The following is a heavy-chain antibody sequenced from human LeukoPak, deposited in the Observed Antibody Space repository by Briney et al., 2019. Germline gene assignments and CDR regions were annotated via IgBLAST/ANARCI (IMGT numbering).Heavy chain of an antibody. Sequence: SETLSLTCTVSGGSISTYYWSWIRQPPGERLEWIGHIYYSGSTNYNPSLKSRVTISVDTSKNLFSLKLTSLTAADTAVYYCARFHGSSSTSDYWGQGTLVTVPS. CDR3: ARFHGSSSTSDY. D-gene: IGHD6-6*01. CDR2: IYYSGST. V-gene: IGHV4-59*01. CDR1: GGSISTYY. J-gene: IGHJ4*02.